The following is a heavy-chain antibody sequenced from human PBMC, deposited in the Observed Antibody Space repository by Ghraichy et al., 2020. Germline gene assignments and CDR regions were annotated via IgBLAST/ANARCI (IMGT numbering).Heavy chain of an antibody. CDR2: ISGSSGTR. CDR3: ARDQGDGYCSTDTCYGVDY. Sequence: GGSLRLSCVASGFSFSSYKMNWVRQAPGKGLEWVAYISGSSGTRFYADSVKGRFTISRDNAKSSLYLQMNSLTLEDTAIYYCARDQGDGYCSTDTCYGVDYWGLGTLVTVSS. D-gene: IGHD2-2*01. J-gene: IGHJ4*02. V-gene: IGHV3-48*03. CDR1: GFSFSSYK.